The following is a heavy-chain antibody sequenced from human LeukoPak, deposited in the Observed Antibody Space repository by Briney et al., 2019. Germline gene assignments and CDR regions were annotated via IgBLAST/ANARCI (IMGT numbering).Heavy chain of an antibody. Sequence: SGTLSLTCAVSGCSISSSNLGCWVRQPPGRGLDWLGVIHHSGSTYYTPSLKSRFTISVDKSKNMFYLKMSSLTAPDTAVYYGPRGAAAGYYFYYGGRRTRVTVSS. D-gene: IGHD6-13*01. CDR2: IHHSGST. V-gene: IGHV4-4*02. CDR1: GCSISSSNL. CDR3: PRGAAAGYYFYY. J-gene: IGHJ4*02.